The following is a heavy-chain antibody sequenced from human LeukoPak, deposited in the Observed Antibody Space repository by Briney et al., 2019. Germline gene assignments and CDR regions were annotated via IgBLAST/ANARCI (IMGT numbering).Heavy chain of an antibody. V-gene: IGHV3-7*01. CDR1: GFTFSSYW. CDR2: IKQDGSEK. D-gene: IGHD3-10*01. J-gene: IGHJ4*02. CDR3: ASQGSLWFGESREDY. Sequence: GGSLRLSCAASGFTFSSYWMSWVRQAPGKGLEWVANIKQDGSEKYYVDSVKGRFTISRDNAKNSLYLQMNSLRAEDTAVYNCASQGSLWFGESREDYWGQGTLVTVSS.